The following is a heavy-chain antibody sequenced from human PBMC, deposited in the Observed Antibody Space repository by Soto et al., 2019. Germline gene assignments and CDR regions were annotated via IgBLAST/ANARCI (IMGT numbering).Heavy chain of an antibody. CDR1: GGSISSGAYY. D-gene: IGHD3-16*02. CDR3: ARDAGELSSHAFDI. V-gene: IGHV4-31*01. J-gene: IGHJ3*02. CDR2: ISHSGST. Sequence: QVQLQESGPRLVKPSQPLSLTCTVSGGSISSGAYYWNWIRQRPGKGLEWIGFISHSGSTYFNPSLRRPTTISVDTSKNQFSLKLTAVTAADTAEYYCARDAGELSSHAFDILGQGTMVTVSS.